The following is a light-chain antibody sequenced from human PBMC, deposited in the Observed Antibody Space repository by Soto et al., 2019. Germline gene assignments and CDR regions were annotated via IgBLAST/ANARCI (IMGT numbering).Light chain of an antibody. Sequence: EIVLTQSPDTLSLSPGERATVSCRASQSVSNSDLAWYQQRPGQAPRLVLYGASTRPTGIPDRFSGSGSGTEFTLTISRLEPEDFAVYYCHHYSRSPPYTFGQGTKLDIK. J-gene: IGKJ2*01. CDR3: HHYSRSPPYT. CDR1: QSVSNSD. V-gene: IGKV3-20*01. CDR2: GAS.